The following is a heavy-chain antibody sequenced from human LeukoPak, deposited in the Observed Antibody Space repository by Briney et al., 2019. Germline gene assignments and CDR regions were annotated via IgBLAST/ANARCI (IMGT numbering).Heavy chain of an antibody. V-gene: IGHV3-48*03. Sequence: GGSLRLSCAASGFTFSSYEMNWVRQAPGKGLEWVSYISSSGGGIYYADSVKGRFTISRDNAKNSLYLQMNSLRAEDTAVYYCARERAVIRYFDYWGQGTLVTVPS. J-gene: IGHJ4*02. CDR1: GFTFSSYE. CDR2: ISSSGGGI. CDR3: ARERAVIRYFDY. D-gene: IGHD4-23*01.